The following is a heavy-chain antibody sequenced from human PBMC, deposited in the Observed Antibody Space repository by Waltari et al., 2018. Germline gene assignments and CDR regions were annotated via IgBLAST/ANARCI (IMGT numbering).Heavy chain of an antibody. D-gene: IGHD2-21*01. Sequence: QVQLVQSGAEVKQPGASVRVSCKTSGYTFTNSHMHWVRQAPGQGPEWMGLINPTDGATSYAQTFQGRVTMTRDTYTSTVYMDLSSLKSEDTAVYYCARDNTHWSFAKYWGQGTLVTVSS. CDR2: INPTDGAT. J-gene: IGHJ4*02. V-gene: IGHV1-46*01. CDR1: GYTFTNSH. CDR3: ARDNTHWSFAKY.